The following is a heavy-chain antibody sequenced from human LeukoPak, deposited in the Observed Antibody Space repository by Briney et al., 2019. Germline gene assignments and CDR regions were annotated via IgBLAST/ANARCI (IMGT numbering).Heavy chain of an antibody. J-gene: IGHJ4*02. CDR2: IDSSSNT. V-gene: IGHV3-69-1*01. Sequence: GGSLRLSCAVSGFTFSNYNMIWVRQAPGKGLKWVSSIDSSSNTYYADSVKGRFTISRDNAKTSLYLQMNSLRAEDTAVYYCASREPAGDWGQGTLVTVSS. CDR1: GFTFSNYN. CDR3: ASREPAGD. D-gene: IGHD1-1*01.